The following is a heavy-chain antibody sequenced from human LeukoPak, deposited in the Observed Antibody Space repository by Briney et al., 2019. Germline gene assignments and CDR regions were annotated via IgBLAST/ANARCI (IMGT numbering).Heavy chain of an antibody. CDR2: IKEDGSRE. J-gene: IGHJ1*01. D-gene: IGHD5-12*01. CDR3: ARDSPGYGAYVS. CDR1: GFTFSTYW. Sequence: GGSLRLSCAASGFTFSTYWMTWVRQAPGKGLEWVANIKEDGSREYYVDSVKGRFTISRDNAKNSLYLQMDSLTAEDTAVYYCARDSPGYGAYVSWGQGTLVSVP. V-gene: IGHV3-7*01.